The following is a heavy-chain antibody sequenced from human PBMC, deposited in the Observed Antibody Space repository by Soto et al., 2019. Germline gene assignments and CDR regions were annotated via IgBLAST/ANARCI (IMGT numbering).Heavy chain of an antibody. CDR2: ISSSSSYI. D-gene: IGHD4-17*01. V-gene: IGHV3-21*01. CDR3: ARDLVDSGADYFYSCGMDV. J-gene: IGHJ6*02. Sequence: EVQLVESGGGLVKPGGSLRLSCAASGFTFSSYNMNWVRQAPWKGLEWVASISSSSSYIYYADSVKGRFTISRDNAKSSLYLEMNSLRAEDTAVYYCARDLVDSGADYFYSCGMDVWGQGTTVTVSS. CDR1: GFTFSSYN.